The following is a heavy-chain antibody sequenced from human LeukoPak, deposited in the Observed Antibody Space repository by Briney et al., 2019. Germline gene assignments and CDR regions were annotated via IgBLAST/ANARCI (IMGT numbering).Heavy chain of an antibody. D-gene: IGHD3-22*01. Sequence: GESLKISCKGSGSSFTTYWIGWVRQMPGKGLEWMGIIYPADSDTRYRQSFQGHVTISDDKSISTAYLQWNSLKASDTAIYYCARHDRAGMNIDYWGQGTLVTVSS. CDR3: ARHDRAGMNIDY. CDR1: GSSFTTYW. CDR2: IYPADSDT. V-gene: IGHV5-51*01. J-gene: IGHJ4*02.